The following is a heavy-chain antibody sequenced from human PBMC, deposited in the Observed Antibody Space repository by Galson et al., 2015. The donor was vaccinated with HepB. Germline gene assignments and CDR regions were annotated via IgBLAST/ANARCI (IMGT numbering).Heavy chain of an antibody. Sequence: TVSGGSISSSSYYWGWIRQPPGKGLEWIGSIYYSGSTYYNPSLKSRVTISVDTSKNQFSLKLSSVAAADTAVYYCARHQGYSAEIWGQGTLVTVSS. CDR2: IYYSGST. J-gene: IGHJ4*02. V-gene: IGHV4-39*01. D-gene: IGHD6-13*01. CDR3: ARHQGYSAEI. CDR1: GGSISSSSYY.